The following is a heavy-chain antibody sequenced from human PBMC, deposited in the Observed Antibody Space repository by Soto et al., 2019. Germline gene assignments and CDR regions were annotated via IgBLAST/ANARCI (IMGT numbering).Heavy chain of an antibody. CDR1: GYSFTSYD. Sequence: QVQLVKSGAEVKKPGASVKVSCKASGYSFTSYDINWVRQATEQGLEWMGWMNPNSGNTGYAQKFQGRVTMTRNTSISTAYMELSSLRSEDTAVYYCARRGYGDSDYGMDVWGQGTTVTVSS. V-gene: IGHV1-8*01. J-gene: IGHJ6*02. CDR2: MNPNSGNT. CDR3: ARRGYGDSDYGMDV. D-gene: IGHD4-17*01.